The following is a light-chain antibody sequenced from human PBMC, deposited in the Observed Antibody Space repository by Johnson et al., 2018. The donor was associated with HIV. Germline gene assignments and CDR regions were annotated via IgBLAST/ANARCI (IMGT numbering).Light chain of an antibody. CDR3: GTWDSSLSVLYV. J-gene: IGLJ1*01. V-gene: IGLV1-51*01. CDR1: SSNIGNNY. CDR2: DNN. Sequence: QSALTQPPSVSAAPGQKVTISCSGSSSNIGNNYVSWYQQVPGTAPKLLIYDNNKRPSGIADRFSGSKSGTSATLAITGLQTGDEADYYCGTWDSSLSVLYVFGTGTKVTVL.